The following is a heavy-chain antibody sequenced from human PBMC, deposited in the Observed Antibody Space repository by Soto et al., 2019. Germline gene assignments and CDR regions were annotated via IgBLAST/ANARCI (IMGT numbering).Heavy chain of an antibody. CDR2: ISYDGDNK. CDR3: AKVGESYANYGTYYGIDV. J-gene: IGHJ6*02. Sequence: QVQLVESGGGVVQPGRSLRLSCAASRFTFSSYGMHWVRQAPGKGLEWVAVISYDGDNKYYADSVKGRFTISRDNSKNTLYLQMNSLRAEDTAVYYWAKVGESYANYGTYYGIDVWGQGTTVTVSS. D-gene: IGHD1-26*01. V-gene: IGHV3-30*18. CDR1: RFTFSSYG.